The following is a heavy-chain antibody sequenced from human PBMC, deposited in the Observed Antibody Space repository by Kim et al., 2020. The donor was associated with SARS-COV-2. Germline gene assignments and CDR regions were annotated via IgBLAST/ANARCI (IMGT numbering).Heavy chain of an antibody. J-gene: IGHJ4*02. D-gene: IGHD2-21*02. CDR3: TTDSALCGGDCYKDY. Sequence: GGSLRLSCAASGFTFSNAWMSWVRQAPGKGLEWVGRIKSKTDGGTTDYAAPVKGRFTISRDDSKNTLYLQMNSLKTEDTAVYYCTTDSALCGGDCYKDYWGRGTLVTVSS. CDR2: IKSKTDGGTT. V-gene: IGHV3-15*01. CDR1: GFTFSNAW.